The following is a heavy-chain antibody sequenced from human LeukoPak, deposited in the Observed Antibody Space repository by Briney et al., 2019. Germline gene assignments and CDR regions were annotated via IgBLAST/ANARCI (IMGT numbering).Heavy chain of an antibody. J-gene: IGHJ4*02. CDR1: GRSISSYY. CDR2: IVTSGTT. V-gene: IGHV4-4*07. Sequence: AGATESLVCSLSGRSISSYYWNWIRHPAGKGREWIVRIVTSGTTNYNPSLKSRVTMTVDTSKNQFSLRLSSVAAADTAVYYCAQGTPGSSNWYWGQGTLVTVSS. CDR3: AQGTPGSSNWY. D-gene: IGHD6-13*01.